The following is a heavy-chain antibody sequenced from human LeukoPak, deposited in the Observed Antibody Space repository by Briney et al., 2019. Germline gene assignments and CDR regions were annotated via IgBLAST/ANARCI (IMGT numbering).Heavy chain of an antibody. CDR3: ARARRAGYYYYGMDV. CDR2: INHSGST. CDR1: GGSFSGYY. V-gene: IGHV4-34*01. J-gene: IGHJ6*02. D-gene: IGHD6-19*01. Sequence: PSETLSLTCAVYGGSFSGYYWSWIRQPPGKGLEWIGEINHSGSTNYNPSLKSRVTISVDTSKNQFSLKLSSVTAADTAVYYCARARRAGYYYYGMDVWGQGTTVTVSS.